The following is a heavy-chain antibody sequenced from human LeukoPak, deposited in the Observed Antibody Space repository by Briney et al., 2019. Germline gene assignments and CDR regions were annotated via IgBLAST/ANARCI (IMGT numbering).Heavy chain of an antibody. V-gene: IGHV3-48*03. D-gene: IGHD3-10*01. Sequence: GGSLRLSCAASGFTFSSYEMNWVRQAPGKGLEWVSYISSSGSTIYYADSVKGRFTISRDNAKNSLYLQMNSLRAEDTAVYYCARDRWFGSGRYYGMDVWGKGTTVTVST. CDR2: ISSSGSTI. CDR3: ARDRWFGSGRYYGMDV. J-gene: IGHJ6*04. CDR1: GFTFSSYE.